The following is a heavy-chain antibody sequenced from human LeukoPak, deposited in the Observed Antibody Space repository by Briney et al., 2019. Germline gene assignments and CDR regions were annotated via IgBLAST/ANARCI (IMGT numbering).Heavy chain of an antibody. Sequence: GGSLRLSCAASGFTFSSYTMNWARQAPGKGLEWVSLISSSSSHIHYADSVRGRFTISRDNAKNSLYLQMKSLRAEDTAVYYCARAGYSSSWRERYKYYFDYWGQGTLVTVSS. V-gene: IGHV3-21*01. J-gene: IGHJ4*02. D-gene: IGHD6-13*01. CDR2: ISSSSSHI. CDR1: GFTFSSYT. CDR3: ARAGYSSSWRERYKYYFDY.